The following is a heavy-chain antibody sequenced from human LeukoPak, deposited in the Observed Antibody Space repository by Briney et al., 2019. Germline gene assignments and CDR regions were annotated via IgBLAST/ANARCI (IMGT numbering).Heavy chain of an antibody. J-gene: IGHJ4*02. Sequence: ASVKVSCKASGYTFTSYYMHWVRQAPGQGLEWMGIINPGGGSTSYAQQFQGRVTLTRDTSTSTVYMELSSLRSEDTAVYYCAIRSLAYCSSASCSGPQLDYWGQGTLVTVSS. D-gene: IGHD2-2*01. V-gene: IGHV1-46*01. CDR3: AIRSLAYCSSASCSGPQLDY. CDR2: INPGGGST. CDR1: GYTFTSYY.